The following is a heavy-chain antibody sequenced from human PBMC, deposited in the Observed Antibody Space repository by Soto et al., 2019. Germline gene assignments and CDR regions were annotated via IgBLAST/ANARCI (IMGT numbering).Heavy chain of an antibody. CDR1: GGSFSGYY. D-gene: IGHD5-18*01. J-gene: IGHJ6*02. CDR2: INHSGST. Sequence: QVQLQQWGAGLLKPSETLSLTCAVYGGSFSGYYWSWIRQPPGKGLEWIGEINHSGSTNYNPSLKSRVTISVDTSKNQYSLKLSSVTSADTAVYYCARIQLWIRGSVYHYYGMDVWGQGTTVTVSS. V-gene: IGHV4-34*01. CDR3: ARIQLWIRGSVYHYYGMDV.